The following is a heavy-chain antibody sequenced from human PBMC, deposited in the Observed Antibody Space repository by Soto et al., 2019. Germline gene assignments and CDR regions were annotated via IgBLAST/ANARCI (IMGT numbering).Heavy chain of an antibody. J-gene: IGHJ4*02. D-gene: IGHD1-26*01. CDR3: ARREIQGPIDY. V-gene: IGHV4-28*01. CDR1: GYSISSSNW. CDR2: IYYSGTT. Sequence: QVQLQESGPGLVKPSDTLSLTCAVSGYSISSSNWWGWVRQPPGKGLEWIGYIYYSGTTYYNPSLKRRVTMSVDTSKNQFSLKLTSVTAVDTAVYYCARREIQGPIDYWGQGTLVTVSS.